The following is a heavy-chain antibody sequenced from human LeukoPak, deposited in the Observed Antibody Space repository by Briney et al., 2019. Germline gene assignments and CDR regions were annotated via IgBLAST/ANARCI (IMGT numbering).Heavy chain of an antibody. J-gene: IGHJ6*03. CDR3: ARLLLAYYYMDV. CDR1: GGSISSSSYY. V-gene: IGHV4-39*01. Sequence: SEALSLTCTVSGGSISSSSYYWGWIRQPPGKGLEWIGSIYYSGSTYYNPSLKSRATISVDTSKNQFSLKLSSVTAADTAVYYCARLLLAYYYMDVWGKGTTVTVSS. D-gene: IGHD2-8*02. CDR2: IYYSGST.